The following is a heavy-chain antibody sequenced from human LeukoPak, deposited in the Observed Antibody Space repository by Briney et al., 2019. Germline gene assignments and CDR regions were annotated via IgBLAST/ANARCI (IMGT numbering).Heavy chain of an antibody. Sequence: ASVKVSCKASGYTFTSYGFNWVRQAPGQGLEWMGWISAYNGNTNYAQKLQGRVTMTTDTSTNTAYMEVRSLRPDDTAVYYCARGPKLVTGSPIFYWGQGTLVTVSS. D-gene: IGHD3-9*01. V-gene: IGHV1-18*01. CDR3: ARGPKLVTGSPIFY. CDR1: GYTFTSYG. CDR2: ISAYNGNT. J-gene: IGHJ4*02.